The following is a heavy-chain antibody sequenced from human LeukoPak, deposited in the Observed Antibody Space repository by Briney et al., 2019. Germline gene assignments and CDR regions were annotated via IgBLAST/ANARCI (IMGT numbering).Heavy chain of an antibody. CDR3: ARHAQYYDFWSGYPPSWFDP. Sequence: ASVKVSCKASGYTFTSYGISWVRQAPGQGLEWMGWISAYNGNTNYAQKLQGRVTMTTDTSTSTAYMELRSLRSDDTAVYYCARHAQYYDFWSGYPPSWFDPWGQGTPVTVSS. D-gene: IGHD3-3*01. CDR1: GYTFTSYG. CDR2: ISAYNGNT. J-gene: IGHJ5*02. V-gene: IGHV1-18*01.